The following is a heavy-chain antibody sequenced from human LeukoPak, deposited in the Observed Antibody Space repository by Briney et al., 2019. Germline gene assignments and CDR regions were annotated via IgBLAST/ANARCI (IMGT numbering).Heavy chain of an antibody. CDR1: GGSINSHYY. D-gene: IGHD3-22*01. J-gene: IGHJ4*02. Sequence: SETLSLTCTVSGGSINSHYYWNWFRQPAGKGLEWIGRIYSSGNSYYNASLQSRVTMSVDTSKNQFSLKLRSVTAADTAVYYCARVTGYVIEDYFDYWGQGTLVTVSS. CDR2: IYSSGNS. V-gene: IGHV4-4*07. CDR3: ARVTGYVIEDYFDY.